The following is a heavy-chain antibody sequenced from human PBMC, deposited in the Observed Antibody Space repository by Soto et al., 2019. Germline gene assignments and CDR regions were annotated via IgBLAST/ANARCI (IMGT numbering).Heavy chain of an antibody. D-gene: IGHD3-22*01. J-gene: IGHJ6*02. V-gene: IGHV1-24*01. CDR3: ATAKSGYHLYYYYYGMDV. CDR2: FDPEDGET. Sequence: GASVKVSCKVSGYTLTELSMHWVRQAPGKGLEWMGGFDPEDGETIYAQKFQGRVTMTEDTSTDTAYMELSSLRSEDTAVYYCATAKSGYHLYYYYYGMDVWGQGTTVTVSS. CDR1: GYTLTELS.